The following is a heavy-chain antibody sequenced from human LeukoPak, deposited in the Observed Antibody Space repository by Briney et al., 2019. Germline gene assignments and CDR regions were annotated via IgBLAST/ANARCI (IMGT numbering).Heavy chain of an antibody. CDR3: ARQITYYDILTGYLYYFDY. CDR2: ISGSGGST. D-gene: IGHD3-9*01. Sequence: GGSLRLSCAASGFTFSSHAMSWVRQAPGKGLEWVSAISGSGGSTYYADSVKGRFTISRDNSKNTLYLQMNSLRAEDTAVYYCARQITYYDILTGYLYYFDYWGQGTLVTVSS. V-gene: IGHV3-23*01. CDR1: GFTFSSHA. J-gene: IGHJ4*02.